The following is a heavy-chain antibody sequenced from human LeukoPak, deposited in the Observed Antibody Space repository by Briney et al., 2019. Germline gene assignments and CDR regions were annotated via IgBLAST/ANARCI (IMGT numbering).Heavy chain of an antibody. J-gene: IGHJ4*02. CDR1: GYSFTTYW. V-gene: IGHV5-51*01. CDR3: ARAYYYGSGSYTTLGY. Sequence: GESLKISCKGSGYSFTTYWTAWVRQMPGKGLEWMGIIYPGDSDTRYSPSFQGQVTISADKSISTAYLQWSSLKASDTAMYYCARAYYYGSGSYTTLGYWGQGTLVTVSS. D-gene: IGHD3-10*01. CDR2: IYPGDSDT.